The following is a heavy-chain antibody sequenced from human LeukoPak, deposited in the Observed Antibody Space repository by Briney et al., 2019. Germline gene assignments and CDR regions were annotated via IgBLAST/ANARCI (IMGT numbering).Heavy chain of an antibody. J-gene: IGHJ4*02. Sequence: GGSLRLSCAASGFPFSRYWMNWVRQAPGKGLEWVASIKEDGSEKSYVDSVKGRFTISRDNSKNSLYLQMNSLRAEDTAVYYCVSCGTTTCIIRFDHWGQGTLVSVSS. D-gene: IGHD2-2*01. CDR1: GFPFSRYW. CDR3: VSCGTTTCIIRFDH. CDR2: IKEDGSEK. V-gene: IGHV3-7*01.